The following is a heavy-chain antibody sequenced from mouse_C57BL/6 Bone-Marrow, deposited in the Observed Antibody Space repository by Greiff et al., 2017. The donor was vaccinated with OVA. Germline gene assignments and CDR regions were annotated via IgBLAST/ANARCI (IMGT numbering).Heavy chain of an antibody. J-gene: IGHJ3*01. CDR3: AREVITRFAY. Sequence: QVQLKQPGAELVKPGASVKLSCKASGYTFTSYWMHWVKQRPGQGLEWIGMIHPNSGSTNYNEKFKSKATLTVDKSSSTAYMQLSSLTSEDSAVYYCAREVITRFAYWGQGTLVTVSA. CDR2: IHPNSGST. D-gene: IGHD1-1*01. V-gene: IGHV1-64*01. CDR1: GYTFTSYW.